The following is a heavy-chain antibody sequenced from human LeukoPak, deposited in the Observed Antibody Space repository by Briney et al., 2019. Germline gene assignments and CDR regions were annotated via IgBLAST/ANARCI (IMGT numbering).Heavy chain of an antibody. CDR2: ISYDGSNK. V-gene: IGHV3-30-3*01. CDR1: GFTFSSYA. CDR3: AKDVAEWELLWIDY. J-gene: IGHJ4*02. D-gene: IGHD1-26*01. Sequence: QPGGSLRLSCAASGFTFSSYAMHWVRQAPGKGLEWVAVISYDGSNKYYADSVKGRFTISRDNSKNTLYLQMNSLRAEDTAVYYCAKDVAEWELLWIDYWGQGTLVTVSS.